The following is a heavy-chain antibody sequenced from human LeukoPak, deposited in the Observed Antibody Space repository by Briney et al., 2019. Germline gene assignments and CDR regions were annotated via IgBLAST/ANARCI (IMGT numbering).Heavy chain of an antibody. CDR2: IYYSGST. D-gene: IGHD2-15*01. CDR1: GGSISSSSYY. CDR3: ARPRVNCSGGSCFYYFDY. J-gene: IGHJ4*02. V-gene: IGHV4-39*01. Sequence: SETLSLTCTVSGGSISSSSYYWGWIRQPPGKGLEWIGSIYYSGSTYYNPSLKSRVTISVDTSKNQFSLKLGSVTAADTAVYYCARPRVNCSGGSCFYYFDYWGQGTLVTVSS.